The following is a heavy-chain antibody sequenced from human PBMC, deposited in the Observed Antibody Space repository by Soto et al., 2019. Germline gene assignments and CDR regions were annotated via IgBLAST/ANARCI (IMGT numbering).Heavy chain of an antibody. Sequence: HPGGSLRLSCAASGFTFSIYGMHWVRHAPGKGLEWVAVIWYDGSNKYYADSVKGRFTISRDNSKNTLYLQMNSLRAEDTAVYYCARKAVAVGWFDPWGQGTLVTVSS. CDR3: ARKAVAVGWFDP. V-gene: IGHV3-33*01. CDR2: IWYDGSNK. CDR1: GFTFSIYG. D-gene: IGHD6-19*01. J-gene: IGHJ5*02.